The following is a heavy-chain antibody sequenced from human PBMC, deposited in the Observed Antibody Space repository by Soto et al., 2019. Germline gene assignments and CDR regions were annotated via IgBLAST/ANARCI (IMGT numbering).Heavy chain of an antibody. CDR2: IIPMFGTA. J-gene: IGHJ4*02. CDR3: ASGIQLWLRRINNGYSG. CDR1: GGTFSTYA. Sequence: QVQLVQSGAEVKKPESSVKVSCKAPGGTFSTYAISWVRQAPGQGLEWMGGIIPMFGTANYAQRFQDRVTITADDYTNTVYMELRSLRSEDTAVYFCASGIQLWLRRINNGYSGWGQGTLVTVSS. V-gene: IGHV1-69*12. D-gene: IGHD5-18*01.